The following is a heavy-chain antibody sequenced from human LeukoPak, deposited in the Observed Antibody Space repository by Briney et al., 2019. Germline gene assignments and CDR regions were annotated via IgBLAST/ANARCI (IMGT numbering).Heavy chain of an antibody. J-gene: IGHJ6*02. CDR1: GYTFTSYG. V-gene: IGHV1-18*01. CDR2: ISAYNGNT. CDR3: ARDVGAIVATSSGMDV. Sequence: ASVKVSCKASGYTFTSYGISWVRQAPGQGLEWMGWISAYNGNTNYAQRLQGRVTMTTDTSTSTAYMELRSLRSDDTAVYYCARDVGAIVATSSGMDVWGQGTTVTVSS. D-gene: IGHD5-12*01.